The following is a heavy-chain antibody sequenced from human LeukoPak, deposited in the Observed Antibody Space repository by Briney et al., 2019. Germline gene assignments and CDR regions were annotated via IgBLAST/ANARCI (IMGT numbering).Heavy chain of an antibody. J-gene: IGHJ6*03. CDR1: GYTFTGYY. D-gene: IGHD3-3*01. CDR3: ARATGEFGVVIDGVYYYYYMDV. CDR2: ISAYNGNT. Sequence: ASVKVSCKASGYTFTGYYMHWVRQAPGQGLEWMGWISAYNGNTNYARKLQGRVTMTTDTSTSTAYMELRSLRSDDTAVYYCARATGEFGVVIDGVYYYYYMDVWGKGTTVTVSS. V-gene: IGHV1-18*04.